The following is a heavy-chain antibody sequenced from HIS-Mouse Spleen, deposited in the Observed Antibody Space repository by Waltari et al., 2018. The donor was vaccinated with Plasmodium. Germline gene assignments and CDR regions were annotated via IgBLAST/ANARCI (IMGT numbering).Heavy chain of an antibody. CDR1: GGSFSGYY. D-gene: IGHD7-27*01. Sequence: QVQLQQWGAGLLKPSETLSLTCAVYGGSFSGYYWCWIRQPAGKGLEWIGEINHSGSTNNNPSPKSRVTISVDTSRNQFSLKLSSVTAADTAVYYCARVIPLGIPHVDYWGQGTLVTVSS. V-gene: IGHV4-34*01. CDR2: INHSGST. J-gene: IGHJ4*02. CDR3: ARVIPLGIPHVDY.